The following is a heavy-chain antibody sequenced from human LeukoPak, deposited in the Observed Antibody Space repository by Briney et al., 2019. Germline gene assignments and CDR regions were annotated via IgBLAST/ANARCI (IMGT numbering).Heavy chain of an antibody. CDR1: GFTFSSYE. D-gene: IGHD6-13*01. CDR2: ISSSGSTI. CDR3: ANLGSGYSSSWQPEPDY. V-gene: IGHV3-48*03. Sequence: QTGGSLRLSCAASGFTFSSYEMNWVRQAPGKGLEWVSYISSSGSTIYYADSVKGRFTISRDNAKNSLYLQMNSLRAEDTAVYYCANLGSGYSSSWQPEPDYWGQGTLVTVSS. J-gene: IGHJ4*02.